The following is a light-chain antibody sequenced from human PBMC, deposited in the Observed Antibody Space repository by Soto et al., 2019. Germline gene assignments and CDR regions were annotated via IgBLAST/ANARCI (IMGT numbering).Light chain of an antibody. Sequence: DIQMTQSPSFLSASVGDRVTITCRASQSISSWLAWYQKKPGKDPKVLIYDASSLKSGVPSRFSGSGSGTEFNLTISRLQPDDLATYECQQYNRYSRTFGQGTKVDIK. CDR1: QSISSW. V-gene: IGKV1-5*01. CDR2: DAS. J-gene: IGKJ1*01. CDR3: QQYNRYSRT.